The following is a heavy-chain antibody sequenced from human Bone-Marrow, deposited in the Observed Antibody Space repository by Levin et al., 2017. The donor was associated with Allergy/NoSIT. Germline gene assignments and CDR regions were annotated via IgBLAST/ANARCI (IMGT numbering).Heavy chain of an antibody. V-gene: IGHV4-59*01. CDR3: ARAIPSGGNSYYYYYMDV. CDR1: GGSISTSY. J-gene: IGHJ6*03. Sequence: SQTLSLTCTVSGGSISTSYWSWIRQPPEKRLEWIGYIYYSGSTKYNPSLKSRVTLLVDTSKKLFSLKLRSVTAADSAVYFCARAIPSGGNSYYYYYMDVWGKGTTVTVSS. D-gene: IGHD4-23*01. CDR2: IYYSGST.